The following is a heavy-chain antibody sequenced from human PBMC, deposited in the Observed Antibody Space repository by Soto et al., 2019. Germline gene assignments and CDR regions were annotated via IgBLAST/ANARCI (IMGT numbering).Heavy chain of an antibody. V-gene: IGHV1-69*12. J-gene: IGHJ6*02. CDR1: GGTFSSYA. CDR2: IIPIFGTA. D-gene: IGHD2-2*01. CDR3: ARHVPAAGYYYGMDV. Sequence: QVQLVQSGAEVKKPGSSVKVSCKASGGTFSSYAISWVRQAPGQGLEWMGGIIPIFGTANYAQKFQGRVRITADEPTSTAYVELSSLRSEDTAVYYCARHVPAAGYYYGMDVWGQGTTVTVSS.